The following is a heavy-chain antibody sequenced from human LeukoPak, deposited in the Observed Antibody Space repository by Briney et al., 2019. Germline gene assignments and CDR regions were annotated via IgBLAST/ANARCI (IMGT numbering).Heavy chain of an antibody. D-gene: IGHD6-25*01. CDR2: IKEDGSEK. CDR3: AREIPGAASAFDL. V-gene: IGHV3-7*01. J-gene: IGHJ3*01. CDR1: GFSFSRSW. Sequence: QPGGSLRLSCSAAGFSFSRSWMSWVRQAPGKGLEWAANIKEDGSEKHYVDSVRGRFTISRDNAKNLLYLQLYSLRVEDTALYYCAREIPGAASAFDLWGQGTMVTVSS.